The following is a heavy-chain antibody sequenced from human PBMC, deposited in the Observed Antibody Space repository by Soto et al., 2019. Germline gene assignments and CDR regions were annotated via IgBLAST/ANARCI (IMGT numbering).Heavy chain of an antibody. D-gene: IGHD3-9*01. CDR1: GFNFSNYA. CDR3: AKVTRPDDLLPGYHRVYYFYYMDV. J-gene: IGHJ6*03. V-gene: IGHV3-23*01. CDR2: ISGNGGST. Sequence: EVQLLESGGDLVQPGGSLRLSCTASGFNFSNYAMRWVRQAPGKGLEWVAAISGNGGSTYYADSVKGRFTFSRDNSKNTLYLQMNRLRDEDTAVYYCAKVTRPDDLLPGYHRVYYFYYMDVWGEGTTVTVS.